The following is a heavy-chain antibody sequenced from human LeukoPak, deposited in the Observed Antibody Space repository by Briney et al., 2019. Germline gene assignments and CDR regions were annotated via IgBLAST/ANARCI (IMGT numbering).Heavy chain of an antibody. CDR3: GTGGAMVRGVIVREYYLDY. Sequence: ASVRVSCQVSGYTLPELSMHWVRPPPGKGVAGVGGFDPEDGETLYAQELQGRVTMTEDTSTDTAYMELSRLRYEDTAVYYCGTGGAMVRGVIVREYYLDYWGQGTLVTVSS. J-gene: IGHJ4*02. CDR1: GYTLPELS. V-gene: IGHV1-24*01. D-gene: IGHD3-10*01. CDR2: FDPEDGET.